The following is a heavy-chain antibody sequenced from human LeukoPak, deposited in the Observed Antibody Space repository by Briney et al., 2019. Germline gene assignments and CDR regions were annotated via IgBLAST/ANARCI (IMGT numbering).Heavy chain of an antibody. Sequence: SGPPLVKPTQTLTLTFSFSWFSLTSRGVAVGWIRQPPGKALEWLALIYWDEDKRYSPSLLSRLTISKDASKNQVFLTMTNMDPADTGTYYCAHRLTAALMDVWGKGTTVTVSS. D-gene: IGHD6-13*01. CDR2: IYWDEDK. V-gene: IGHV2-5*02. J-gene: IGHJ6*03. CDR1: WFSLTSRGVA. CDR3: AHRLTAALMDV.